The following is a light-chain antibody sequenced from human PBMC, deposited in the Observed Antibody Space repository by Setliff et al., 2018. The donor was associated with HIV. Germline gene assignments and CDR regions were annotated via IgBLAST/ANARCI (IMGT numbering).Light chain of an antibody. Sequence: QSALSQPPSASGTPGPRVTISCSGSTSNIETNYVYWYQQLPRTAPKLLIYRNDQRLSGVPDRFSGSKSATSASLAISGLRSEDEADYYCAAWDNSLRIWVFGGGTKVTVL. CDR2: RND. V-gene: IGLV1-47*01. CDR3: AAWDNSLRIWV. J-gene: IGLJ3*02. CDR1: TSNIETNY.